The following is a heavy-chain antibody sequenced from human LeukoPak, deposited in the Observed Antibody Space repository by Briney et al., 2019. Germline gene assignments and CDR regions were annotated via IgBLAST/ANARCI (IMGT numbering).Heavy chain of an antibody. V-gene: IGHV4-59*08. D-gene: IGHD3-16*02. CDR3: ARQSRVWGSYRYPELDN. CDR2: IQNSGST. J-gene: IGHJ4*02. CDR1: GGSISTYY. Sequence: PSETLSLTCTVSGGSISTYYWSWIRQPPGKGLEWIGYIQNSGSTNYNPSLKSRITISMDTSKNQFSLKLSSVTAADTAVYYCARQSRVWGSYRYPELDNWGQGTLVTVSS.